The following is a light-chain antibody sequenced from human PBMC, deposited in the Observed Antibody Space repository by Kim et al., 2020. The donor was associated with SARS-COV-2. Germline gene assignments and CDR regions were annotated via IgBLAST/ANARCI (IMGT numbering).Light chain of an antibody. CDR1: QSVSTY. J-gene: IGKJ4*01. V-gene: IGKV3-11*01. Sequence: DTVLPQFPATLSLSPGERATLSCRASQSVSTYLAWYQHKPGQAPRLLIHDASNRATGVPPRFSGGGSGTDFTLTISSLEPEDFAIYYCQQRSNWPPTFGGGTKLEI. CDR3: QQRSNWPPT. CDR2: DAS.